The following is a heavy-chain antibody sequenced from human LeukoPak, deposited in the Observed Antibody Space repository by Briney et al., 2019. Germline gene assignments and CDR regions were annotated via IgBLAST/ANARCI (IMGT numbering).Heavy chain of an antibody. CDR3: AELGITMIGGV. Sequence: GGSLRLSCATSGFSFSSHDMNWVRQAPGKGLEWVSYISSSGSTIYYADSVKGRFTISRDNAKNSLYLQMNSLRAEDTAVYYCAELGITMIGGVWGKGTTVTISS. CDR1: GFSFSSHD. J-gene: IGHJ6*04. V-gene: IGHV3-48*03. D-gene: IGHD3-10*02. CDR2: ISSSGSTI.